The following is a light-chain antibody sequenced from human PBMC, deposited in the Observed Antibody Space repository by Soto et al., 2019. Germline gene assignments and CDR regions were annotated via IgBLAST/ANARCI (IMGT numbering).Light chain of an antibody. Sequence: EIVLTQSPGTLSLSPGERATLSCRASQSVSSSYLAWYQQKPGQAPRLLIYGASSRATGIPDRFSGSGSGTDFTLTISRLEPDDFAVYYCQKYGSSPQTFGQGTKVEIK. V-gene: IGKV3-20*01. CDR2: GAS. J-gene: IGKJ1*01. CDR1: QSVSSSY. CDR3: QKYGSSPQT.